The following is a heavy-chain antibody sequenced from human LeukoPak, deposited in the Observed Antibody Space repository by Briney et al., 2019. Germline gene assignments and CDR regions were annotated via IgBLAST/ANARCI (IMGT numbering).Heavy chain of an antibody. D-gene: IGHD4-23*01. Sequence: ASVKVSCKASGYIFTTYGISWVRQAPGQGLEWMGWMNPNSGNTGYAQKFQGRVTMTRNTSISTAYMELSSLRSEDTAVYYCARGRSPGGGNFRDYFDYWGQGTLVTVSS. J-gene: IGHJ4*02. CDR1: GYIFTTYG. CDR3: ARGRSPGGGNFRDYFDY. CDR2: MNPNSGNT. V-gene: IGHV1-8*02.